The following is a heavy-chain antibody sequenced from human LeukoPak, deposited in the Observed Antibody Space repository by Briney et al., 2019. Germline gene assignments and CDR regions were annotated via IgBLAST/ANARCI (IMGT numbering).Heavy chain of an antibody. CDR2: IIPIFGTA. V-gene: IGHV1-69*05. D-gene: IGHD2-21*01. J-gene: IGHJ3*02. Sequence: GASVKVSCKASGGTFSSYAISWVRQAPGQGLEWMGGIIPIFGTANYAQKFQGRVTITTDESTSTAYMELSSLRSEDTAVYYCASLWGAAFDIWGQGTMVTVSS. CDR3: ASLWGAAFDI. CDR1: GGTFSSYA.